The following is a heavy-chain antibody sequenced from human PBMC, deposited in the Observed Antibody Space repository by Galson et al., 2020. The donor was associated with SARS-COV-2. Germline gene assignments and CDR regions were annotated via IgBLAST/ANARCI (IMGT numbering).Heavy chain of an antibody. D-gene: IGHD2-21*01. J-gene: IGHJ4*02. Sequence: SESLSLTCTASGVSISSNSFYWVWIRQPPGLGSEWIGSIYSSGSNYYNPSLKSLATITVDTSKNQFPLKLSSVADADTAVYYCARQYRLFRLDYWGQGTLVTVSS. CDR1: GVSISSNSFY. CDR3: ARQYRLFRLDY. V-gene: IGHV4-39*01. CDR2: IYSSGSN.